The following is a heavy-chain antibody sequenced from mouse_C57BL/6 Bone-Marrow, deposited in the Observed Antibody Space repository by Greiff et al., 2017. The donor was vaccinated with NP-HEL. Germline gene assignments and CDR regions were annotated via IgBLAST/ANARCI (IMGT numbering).Heavy chain of an antibody. V-gene: IGHV1-5*01. CDR1: GYTFTSYW. J-gene: IGHJ4*01. D-gene: IGHD3-2*02. Sequence: EVQLQQSGTVLARPGASVKMSCKTSGYTFTSYWMHWVKQRPGQGLEWIGAIYPGNSDTSYNQKFKGKAKLTAVTSASTAYMELSSLTNEDSAVYYCTRRAQAKGYYAMDYWGQGTSVTVSS. CDR3: TRRAQAKGYYAMDY. CDR2: IYPGNSDT.